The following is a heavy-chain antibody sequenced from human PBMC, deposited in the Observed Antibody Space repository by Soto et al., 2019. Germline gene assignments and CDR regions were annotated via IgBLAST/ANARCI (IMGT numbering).Heavy chain of an antibody. J-gene: IGHJ5*02. D-gene: IGHD4-4*01. CDR2: IYYSGST. CDR3: ARVPLGTLRSNYLKYNWFDP. CDR1: GGSFSGYY. V-gene: IGHV4-34*09. Sequence: SETLSLTCAVYGGSFSGYYWSWIRQPPGKGLEWIGEIYYSGSTYYNPSLKSRVTISVDTSKNQFSLKLSSVTAADTAVYYCARVPLGTLRSNYLKYNWFDPWGQGTLVTVSS.